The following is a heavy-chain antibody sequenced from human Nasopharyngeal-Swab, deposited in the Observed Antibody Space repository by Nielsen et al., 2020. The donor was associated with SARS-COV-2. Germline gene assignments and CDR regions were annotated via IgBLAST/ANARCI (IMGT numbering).Heavy chain of an antibody. CDR2: IDPSDSYT. J-gene: IGHJ6*02. V-gene: IGHV5-10-1*01. D-gene: IGHD2-8*01. Sequence: VRQMPGKGLGWMGRIDPSDSYTNYSPSFQGHVTFSADKSISTAYLQWSSLKASDTAMYYCARGVLTSVSYYYYGMDVWGQGTTVTVSS. CDR3: ARGVLTSVSYYYYGMDV.